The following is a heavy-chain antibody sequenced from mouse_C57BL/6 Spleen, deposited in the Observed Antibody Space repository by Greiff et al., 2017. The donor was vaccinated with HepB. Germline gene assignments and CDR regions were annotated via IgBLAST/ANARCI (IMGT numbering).Heavy chain of an antibody. CDR2: ISDGGSYT. D-gene: IGHD1-1*01. Sequence: EVQVVESGGGLVKPGGSLKLSCAASGFTFSSYAMSWVRQTPEKRLEWVATISDGGSYTYYPDNVKGRFTISRDNAKNNLYLQMSHLKSEDTAIYYCARDWGYGSSYGYFDYWGQGTTLTVSS. J-gene: IGHJ2*01. CDR3: ARDWGYGSSYGYFDY. V-gene: IGHV5-4*01. CDR1: GFTFSSYA.